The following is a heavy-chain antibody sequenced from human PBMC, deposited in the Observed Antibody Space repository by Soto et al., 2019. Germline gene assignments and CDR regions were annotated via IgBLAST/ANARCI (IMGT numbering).Heavy chain of an antibody. Sequence: GGSLRLSCAASGFTFSSYSMNWVRQAPGKGLEWVSSISSSSSYIYYADSVKGRFTISRDNAKNSLYLQMNSLRAEDTAVYYSARDLFGGNYYYYGMDVWGQGTTVTVSS. CDR2: ISSSSSYI. J-gene: IGHJ6*02. CDR3: ARDLFGGNYYYYGMDV. D-gene: IGHD2-15*01. CDR1: GFTFSSYS. V-gene: IGHV3-21*01.